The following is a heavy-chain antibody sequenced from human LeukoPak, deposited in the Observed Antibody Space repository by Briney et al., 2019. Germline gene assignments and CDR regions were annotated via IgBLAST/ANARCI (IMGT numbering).Heavy chain of an antibody. CDR3: ARDRGFCVSITCWESCY. V-gene: IGHV3-74*01. J-gene: IGHJ4*02. Sequence: PGGSLRLSCAASGFTLSNHWMHWVRQAPGKGLVWVSRINNDGTITTYADSVKGRFTISRDNAKSTLYLQMDSLRAEDTAVYFCARDRGFCVSITCWESCYWGQGIQVTVSS. CDR2: INNDGTIT. D-gene: IGHD2-2*01. CDR1: GFTLSNHW.